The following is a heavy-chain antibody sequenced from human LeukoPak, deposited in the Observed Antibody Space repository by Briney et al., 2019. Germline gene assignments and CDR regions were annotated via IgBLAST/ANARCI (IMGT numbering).Heavy chain of an antibody. D-gene: IGHD6-13*01. V-gene: IGHV4-59*08. CDR3: ARSPGIAAAGRSLWFDP. J-gene: IGHJ5*02. CDR2: IYYSGST. Sequence: SETLSLTCTVSGGSISSYYWSWIRQPPGKGLEWIGYIYYSGSTNYNPSLKSRVTISVDTSKNQFSLKLSSVTAADTAVYYSARSPGIAAAGRSLWFDPWGQGTLVTVSS. CDR1: GGSISSYY.